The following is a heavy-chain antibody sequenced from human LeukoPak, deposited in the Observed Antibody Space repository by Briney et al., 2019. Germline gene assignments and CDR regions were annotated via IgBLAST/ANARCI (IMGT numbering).Heavy chain of an antibody. CDR3: ARDELLPYYDFWSGLGLIDY. D-gene: IGHD3-3*01. V-gene: IGHV3-21*01. J-gene: IGHJ4*02. CDR2: ISSSSSYI. CDR1: GLTFSSYS. Sequence: PGGSLRLSCAASGLTFSSYSMNWVRQAPGKGLEWVSSISSSSSYIYYADSVKGRFTISRDNAKNSLYLQMNSLRAEDTAVYYCARDELLPYYDFWSGLGLIDYWGQGTLVTVSS.